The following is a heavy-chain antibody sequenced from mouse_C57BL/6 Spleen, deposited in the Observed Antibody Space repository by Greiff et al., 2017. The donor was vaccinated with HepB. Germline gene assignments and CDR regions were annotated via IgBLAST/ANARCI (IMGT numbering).Heavy chain of an antibody. CDR3: ARSIYYGNYEFAY. Sequence: EVQGVESGGGLVKPGGSLKLSCAASGFTFSDYGMHWVRQAPEKGLEWVAYISSGSSPIYYADTVKGRFTISRDNAKNTLFLQMTSLRSVDTAMYYCARSIYYGNYEFAYWGQGTLVTVSA. CDR2: ISSGSSPI. V-gene: IGHV5-17*01. J-gene: IGHJ3*01. D-gene: IGHD2-1*01. CDR1: GFTFSDYG.